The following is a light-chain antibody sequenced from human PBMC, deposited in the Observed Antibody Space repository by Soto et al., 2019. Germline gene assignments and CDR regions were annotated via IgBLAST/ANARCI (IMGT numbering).Light chain of an antibody. CDR2: DVS. V-gene: IGLV2-14*03. J-gene: IGLJ2*01. CDR3: SSDTSSNTLV. CDR1: SSDVGDYNY. Sequence: QSALTQPASVSGSPGQSITISCTGTSSDVGDYNYVSWYQHHPGQPPKLIISDVSNRPSGVSNRFSGSKSGNTASLTISGLQAEDEADYYCSSDTSSNTLVFGGGTKLTVL.